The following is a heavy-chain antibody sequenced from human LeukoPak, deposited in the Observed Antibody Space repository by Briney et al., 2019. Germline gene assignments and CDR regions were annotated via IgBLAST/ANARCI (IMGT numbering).Heavy chain of an antibody. CDR3: ARVSYGDYGRGAFDI. Sequence: PGGSLRLSCAASGFTFSSYDMHWVRQATGEGLEWVSAIGTAGDTYYPGSVKGRFTISRENAKNSLYLQMNSLRAGDTAVYYCARVSYGDYGRGAFDIWGQGTMVTVSS. CDR1: GFTFSSYD. V-gene: IGHV3-13*01. D-gene: IGHD4-17*01. J-gene: IGHJ3*02. CDR2: IGTAGDT.